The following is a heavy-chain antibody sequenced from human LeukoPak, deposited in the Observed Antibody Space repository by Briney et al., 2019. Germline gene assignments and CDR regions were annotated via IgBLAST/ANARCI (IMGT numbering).Heavy chain of an antibody. Sequence: GGSLRLSCSASGFTFSSYAMHWVRQAPGKGLKYVSAISSNGGRTYYADSVKGRFTISRDNSKNTLYLQMSSLRTEDTAVYYCAKEYLIWFGDFDAFDIWGQGTMVTVSS. D-gene: IGHD3-10*01. CDR1: GFTFSSYA. J-gene: IGHJ3*02. CDR2: ISSNGGRT. CDR3: AKEYLIWFGDFDAFDI. V-gene: IGHV3-64D*09.